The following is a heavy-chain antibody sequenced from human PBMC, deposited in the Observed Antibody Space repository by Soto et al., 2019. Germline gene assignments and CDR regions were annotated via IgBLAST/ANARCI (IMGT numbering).Heavy chain of an antibody. Sequence: QVQLQESGPGLVKPSQTLSLTCTVSGGSISSGDYYWSWIRQPPGKGLEGIGYIYYSGSTYYNPSLKSRVTISVDTSKNQFSLKLSSVTAADTAVYYCARSDYDILTGYYSGTYDYWGQGTLVTVSS. CDR2: IYYSGST. CDR1: GGSISSGDYY. CDR3: ARSDYDILTGYYSGTYDY. D-gene: IGHD3-9*01. V-gene: IGHV4-30-4*01. J-gene: IGHJ4*02.